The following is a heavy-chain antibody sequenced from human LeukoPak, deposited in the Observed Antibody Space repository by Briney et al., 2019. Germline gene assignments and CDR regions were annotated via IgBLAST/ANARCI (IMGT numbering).Heavy chain of an antibody. J-gene: IGHJ4*02. V-gene: IGHV3-23*01. CDR3: VKSDSSGYYYLRGFDY. CDR2: ISVAGSTI. CDR1: GFTFSSFA. D-gene: IGHD3-22*01. Sequence: GGSLRLSCAASGFTFSSFAMTWVRQAPGKGLEWVSGISVAGSTILYADSVKGRFTISRDNSKNTLYLQMDSLRAEDTAVYYCVKSDSSGYYYLRGFDYWGQGTLVTVSS.